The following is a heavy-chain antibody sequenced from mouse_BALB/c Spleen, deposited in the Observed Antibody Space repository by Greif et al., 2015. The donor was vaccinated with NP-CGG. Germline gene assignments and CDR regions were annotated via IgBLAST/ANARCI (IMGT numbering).Heavy chain of an antibody. Sequence: VHVKQSGAELVKPGASVKLSCTASGSNIKDTYMHWVKQRPEQGLEWIGRIDPANGNTKYDPKFQGKATITADTSSNTAYLQLSSLTSEDTAAYYCAMDSSGYVTYWGQGTLVTVSA. CDR1: GSNIKDTY. D-gene: IGHD3-2*01. CDR3: AMDSSGYVTY. J-gene: IGHJ3*01. V-gene: IGHV14-3*02. CDR2: IDPANGNT.